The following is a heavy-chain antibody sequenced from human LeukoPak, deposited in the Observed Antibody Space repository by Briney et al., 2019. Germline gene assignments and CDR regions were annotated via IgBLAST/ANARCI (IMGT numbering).Heavy chain of an antibody. J-gene: IGHJ4*02. Sequence: GASVKVSCKAPGYTFTGYYIHWVRQAPGQGLQGMGWINPNSGFAHYPQNFQGRLTMTRDTSISTVYMEISRLRSDDTAVYYCARGQQWLEAFDYWGLGTLVTVSS. V-gene: IGHV1-2*02. D-gene: IGHD6-19*01. CDR1: GYTFTGYY. CDR3: ARGQQWLEAFDY. CDR2: INPNSGFA.